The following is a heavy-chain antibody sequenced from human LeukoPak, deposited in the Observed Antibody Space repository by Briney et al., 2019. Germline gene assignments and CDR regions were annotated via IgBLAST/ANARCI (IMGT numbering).Heavy chain of an antibody. CDR3: ARGGYYMDV. J-gene: IGHJ6*03. CDR2: IYHTGST. V-gene: IGHV4-38-2*01. CDR1: GYSISSGYY. Sequence: SETLSLTCGVSGYSISSGYYWGWIRQPPGKGLEWIGSIYHTGSTYYNPSLKSRVTISVDTSKNQFSLKLSSVTAADTAVYYCARGGYYMDVWGKGTTVTVSS.